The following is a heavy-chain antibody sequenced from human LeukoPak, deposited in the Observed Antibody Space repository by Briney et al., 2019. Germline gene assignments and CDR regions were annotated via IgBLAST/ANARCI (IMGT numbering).Heavy chain of an antibody. CDR1: GGSFSGYY. CDR3: ARRAFHANWFDP. Sequence: SETLSLTCAVYGGSFSGYYWSWIRQPPGKGLEWIGEINHSGSTNYNPSLKSRVTISVDTSKNQFSLKLSSVTAADTAVYYCARRAFHANWFDPWGQGTLVTVSS. J-gene: IGHJ5*02. CDR2: INHSGST. V-gene: IGHV4-34*01.